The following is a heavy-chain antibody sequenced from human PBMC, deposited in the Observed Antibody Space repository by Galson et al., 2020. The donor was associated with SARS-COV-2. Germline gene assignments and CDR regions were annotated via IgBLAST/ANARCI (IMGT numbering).Heavy chain of an antibody. J-gene: IGHJ6*02. CDR3: ATKQSDTETNTYYYYYHAVDV. D-gene: IGHD1-7*01. V-gene: IGHV1-69*13. CDR2: IIPFFGTT. CDR1: GGSLRNFA. Sequence: SVTVSCKPSGGSLRNFAINWVRQAPGPGLEWMGGIIPFFGTTDYVEKFQGRVTFSADESTTTAYMELSSLSSEDTAGYYCATKQSDTETNTYYYYYHAVDVWGQGTTVTVSS.